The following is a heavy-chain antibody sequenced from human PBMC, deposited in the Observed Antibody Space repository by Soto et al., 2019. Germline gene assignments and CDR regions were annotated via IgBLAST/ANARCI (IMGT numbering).Heavy chain of an antibody. CDR1: GFTFSDYY. J-gene: IGHJ3*02. Sequence: PGGSLRLSCAASGFTFSDYYMSWIRQAPGKGLEWVSYISSSGSTIYYADSVKGRFTISRDNAKNSLYLQMNSLRAEDTAVYYCARDQIVVVPRWSAFDIWGQGTMVTVSS. V-gene: IGHV3-11*01. CDR3: ARDQIVVVPRWSAFDI. CDR2: ISSSGSTI. D-gene: IGHD3-22*01.